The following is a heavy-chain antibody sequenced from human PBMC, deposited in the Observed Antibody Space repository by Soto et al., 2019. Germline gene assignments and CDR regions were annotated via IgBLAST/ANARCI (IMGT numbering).Heavy chain of an antibody. Sequence: AAVKVSCKASGYTSTSYGISWVRQAPGQGLEWMGWISAYNGNTNYAQKLQGRVTMTTDTSTSTAYMELRSLRSDDTAVYYCARDRPSAALISIVVVPNSIDYWGQGTLVTVSS. D-gene: IGHD3-22*01. CDR2: ISAYNGNT. J-gene: IGHJ4*02. V-gene: IGHV1-18*01. CDR1: GYTSTSYG. CDR3: ARDRPSAALISIVVVPNSIDY.